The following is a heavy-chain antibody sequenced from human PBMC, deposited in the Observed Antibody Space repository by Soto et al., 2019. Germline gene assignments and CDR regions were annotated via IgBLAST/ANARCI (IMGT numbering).Heavy chain of an antibody. CDR1: GDSVSSNSAA. D-gene: IGHD3-10*01. CDR2: TYYRSKWYN. CDR3: ARNQLFYYYGSGRPEPGYSFDI. V-gene: IGHV6-1*01. Sequence: PSQTLSLTCAISGDSVSSNSAAWNWIRQSPSRGLEWLGRTYYRSKWYNDYAVSVKSRITINPDTSKNQFSLQLNSVTPEDTAVYYCARNQLFYYYGSGRPEPGYSFDIWGQGTMVTVSS. J-gene: IGHJ3*02.